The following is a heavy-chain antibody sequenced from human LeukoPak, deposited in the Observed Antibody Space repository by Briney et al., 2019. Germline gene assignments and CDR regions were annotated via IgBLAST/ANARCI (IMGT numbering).Heavy chain of an antibody. CDR1: GYTVTSYY. Sequence: PGASVKVSCKASGYTVTSYYMHWVRQAPGQGLEWMGILNPSGGSTSYAQKFQGRATLTRATSTSTVYMELSSLRSEDTAVYYCASVYNYGMDVWGQGTTVIVSS. CDR3: ASVYNYGMDV. CDR2: LNPSGGST. J-gene: IGHJ6*02. V-gene: IGHV1-46*01.